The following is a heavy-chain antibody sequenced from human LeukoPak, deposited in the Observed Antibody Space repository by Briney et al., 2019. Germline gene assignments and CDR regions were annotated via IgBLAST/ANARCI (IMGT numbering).Heavy chain of an antibody. Sequence: SETLSLTCAVYGGSFSGYYWSWIRQPPGKGLEWIGEINHSGSTNYNPSLKSRVTISVDTSKNQFSLKLSSVTAADTAVYYCASVLSEGWDVYYFDYWGQGTLVTVSS. CDR2: INHSGST. D-gene: IGHD3-16*01. V-gene: IGHV4-34*01. J-gene: IGHJ4*02. CDR1: GGSFSGYY. CDR3: ASVLSEGWDVYYFDY.